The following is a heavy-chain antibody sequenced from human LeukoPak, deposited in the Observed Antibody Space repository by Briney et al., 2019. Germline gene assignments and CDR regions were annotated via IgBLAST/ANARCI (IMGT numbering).Heavy chain of an antibody. Sequence: SETLSLTCAVYGGSFSGYYWSWIRQPPGKGLEWIGEINHSGSTNYNPSLKSRVTISVDTSKNQFSLKLSSVTAADTAVYYCARRVYDILTGYYTVDYWGQGTLVTVSS. J-gene: IGHJ4*02. CDR2: INHSGST. V-gene: IGHV4-34*01. CDR1: GGSFSGYY. CDR3: ARRVYDILTGYYTVDY. D-gene: IGHD3-9*01.